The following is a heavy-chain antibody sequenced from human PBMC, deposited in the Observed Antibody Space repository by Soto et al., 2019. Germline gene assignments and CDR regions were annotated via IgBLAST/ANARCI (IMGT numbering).Heavy chain of an antibody. Sequence: QVQLVQSGAEVKKPGASVKVSCKASGYTFTNYAMHWVRQAPGQGLEWMGWINAGNGNTKYSQKFQGRVTITRDTSASTAYMELSSLRSEDTAVYYCARGIAVPVDPDYWGQGTLVTVSS. CDR3: ARGIAVPVDPDY. CDR1: GYTFTNYA. CDR2: INAGNGNT. V-gene: IGHV1-3*01. D-gene: IGHD6-19*01. J-gene: IGHJ4*02.